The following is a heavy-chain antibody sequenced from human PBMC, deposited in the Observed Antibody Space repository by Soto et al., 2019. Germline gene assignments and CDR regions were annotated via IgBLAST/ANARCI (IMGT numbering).Heavy chain of an antibody. CDR2: ISSSGSTI. D-gene: IGHD4-4*01. V-gene: IGHV3-11*01. Sequence: LRLFCAASGFTFSDYYMSWIRQAPGKGLEWVSYISSSGSTIYYADSVKGRFTISRDNAKNSLYLQMNSLRAEDTAVYYCAREVGSNYNYYFLEYYYYGMDVWGQGTTVTVSS. J-gene: IGHJ6*02. CDR1: GFTFSDYY. CDR3: AREVGSNYNYYFLEYYYYGMDV.